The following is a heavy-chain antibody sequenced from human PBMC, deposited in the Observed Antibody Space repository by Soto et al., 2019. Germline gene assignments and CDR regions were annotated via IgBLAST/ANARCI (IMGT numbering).Heavy chain of an antibody. D-gene: IGHD3-22*01. J-gene: IGHJ5*02. CDR1: GGTFSSYA. CDR2: IIPIFGTA. V-gene: IGHV1-69*01. Sequence: QVQLVQSGAEVKKPGSSVKVSCKASGGTFSSYAISWVRQAPGQGLEWMGGIIPIFGTANYAQKFQGRVTITADESTSTAYMELSSLRSEDTAEYYCARQHYYDSSGYYRLNWFDPWGQGTLVTVSS. CDR3: ARQHYYDSSGYYRLNWFDP.